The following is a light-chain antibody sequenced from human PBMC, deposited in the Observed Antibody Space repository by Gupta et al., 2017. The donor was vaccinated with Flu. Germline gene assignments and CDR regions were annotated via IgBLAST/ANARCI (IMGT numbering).Light chain of an antibody. J-gene: IGKJ5*01. V-gene: IGKV3-11*01. Sequence: ETVFLQSPATLSLSPGARAPLSTRASQSVSSFLARYRQKPGQAPRLLIYDASNRATGISATFSGSGSGTDVTLTISSLEPEDFAFYYCQQRSNWPLTFGQGTRLEIK. CDR2: DAS. CDR3: QQRSNWPLT. CDR1: QSVSSF.